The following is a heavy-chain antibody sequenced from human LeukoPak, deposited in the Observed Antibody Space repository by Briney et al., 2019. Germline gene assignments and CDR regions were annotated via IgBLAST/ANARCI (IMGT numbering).Heavy chain of an antibody. V-gene: IGHV3-53*01. CDR2: IYSGGST. J-gene: IGHJ4*02. Sequence: GGPLRLSCAASWFTVSSNYMSWVRQAPGKGVEGFSVIYSGGSTYYPDSVKGRFTISRDNSKNTLYLQMTSLRAEDPAVYYCARDFVGYSYGYPLGYWGQGTLVTVSS. D-gene: IGHD5-18*01. CDR1: WFTVSSNY. CDR3: ARDFVGYSYGYPLGY.